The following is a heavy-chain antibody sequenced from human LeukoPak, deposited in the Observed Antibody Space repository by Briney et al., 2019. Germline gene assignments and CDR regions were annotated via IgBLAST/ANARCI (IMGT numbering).Heavy chain of an antibody. CDR1: GFTFSSYS. J-gene: IGHJ3*02. V-gene: IGHV3-48*01. CDR2: ISSSSSTI. Sequence: GGSLRLSCAASGFTFSSYSMNWVRQAPGKGLEWVSYISSSSSTIYYADSVKGRFTISRDNSKNTLYLQMNSLRAEDTAVYYCARSEMAHDAFDIWGQGTMVTVSS. CDR3: ARSEMAHDAFDI. D-gene: IGHD5-24*01.